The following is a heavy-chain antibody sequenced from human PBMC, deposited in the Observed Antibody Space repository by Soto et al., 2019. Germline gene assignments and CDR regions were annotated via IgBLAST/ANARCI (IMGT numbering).Heavy chain of an antibody. Sequence: DVQLLESGGGLVQPGGSLSLSCVASGFTFSKYAMIWVRQAPGKGQEWVSGITGSGNTIEYDDSVKGRFSIARDNSKNTVDLQMNSLRAEDNAMSYCATDDVAGDGVWLFSDWGQGTLVTVS. J-gene: IGHJ4*02. V-gene: IGHV3-23*01. CDR2: ITGSGNTI. D-gene: IGHD2-15*01. CDR3: ATDDVAGDGVWLFSD. CDR1: GFTFSKYA.